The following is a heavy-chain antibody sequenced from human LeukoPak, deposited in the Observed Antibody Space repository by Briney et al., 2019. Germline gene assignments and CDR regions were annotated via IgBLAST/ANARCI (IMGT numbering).Heavy chain of an antibody. D-gene: IGHD3-22*01. CDR1: GFTFSNYA. CDR3: AKDFADYDSSGYYLDY. CDR2: ISGSGGST. Sequence: GGSLRLSCAASGFTFSNYAMTWVRQAPGKGLEWVSAISGSGGSTYYADSVKGRFTISRDNSKNTLYLQMSSLRTEDTAVYYCAKDFADYDSSGYYLDYWGQGTLVTVSS. J-gene: IGHJ4*02. V-gene: IGHV3-23*01.